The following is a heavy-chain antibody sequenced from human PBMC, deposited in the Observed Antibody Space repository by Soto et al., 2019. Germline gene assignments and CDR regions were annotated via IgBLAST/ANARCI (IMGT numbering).Heavy chain of an antibody. V-gene: IGHV1-69*02. CDR1: GGDFLSYT. D-gene: IGHD3-10*01. J-gene: IGHJ6*02. Sequence: QLVQYGAEVKKPGSSVKVSCKASGGDFLSYTISWVRQAPGQGPEWMGTIIPILDVAKNAQKFQGRVAINADKATSTVYMELRSLRSDDTAVYYCAQMWFGELWHGMDVWGQGTTITVSS. CDR2: IIPILDVA. CDR3: AQMWFGELWHGMDV.